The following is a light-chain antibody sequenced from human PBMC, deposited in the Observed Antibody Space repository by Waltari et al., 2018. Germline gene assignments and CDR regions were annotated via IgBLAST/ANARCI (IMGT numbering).Light chain of an antibody. J-gene: IGKJ5*01. Sequence: VMTQSPATLSVSPGERVTLSCGASQSIGTNLAWYEQKPGQAPRPLIYAASTRATGIPARFSGSGSGTEFTLSISNLQSEDFAVYYCQQYNNWPPITFGQGTRL. CDR3: QQYNNWPPIT. V-gene: IGKV3-15*01. CDR1: QSIGTN. CDR2: AAS.